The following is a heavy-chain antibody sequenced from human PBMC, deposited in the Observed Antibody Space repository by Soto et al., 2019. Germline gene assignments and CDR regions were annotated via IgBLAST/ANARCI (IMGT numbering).Heavy chain of an antibody. CDR3: ARVLSGSSLFDY. V-gene: IGHV4-59*01. D-gene: IGHD1-26*01. CDR2: ISYSGNT. CDR1: GGSISSDY. Sequence: XETLSLTCTVSGGSISSDYWSWIRQPPGKGLEWIGYISYSGNTNYNPSLKSLVTISADTSKKQFSLKLRSVTAADTAVYYCARVLSGSSLFDYWGQGMLVTVSS. J-gene: IGHJ4*02.